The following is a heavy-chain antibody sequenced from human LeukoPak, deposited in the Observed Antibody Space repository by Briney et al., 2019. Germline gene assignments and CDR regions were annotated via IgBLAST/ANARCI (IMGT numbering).Heavy chain of an antibody. CDR1: GYSISSGYY. J-gene: IGHJ1*01. D-gene: IGHD2-2*01. CDR3: ASGRVVPAAIKH. Sequence: SETLSLTCAVSGYSISSGYYWGWIRQPPGKGLEWIGSIYHSGSTYYNPSLKGRVTISVDTSKNQFSLKLSSVTAADTAVYYCASGRVVPAAIKHWGQGTLVTVSS. CDR2: IYHSGST. V-gene: IGHV4-38-2*01.